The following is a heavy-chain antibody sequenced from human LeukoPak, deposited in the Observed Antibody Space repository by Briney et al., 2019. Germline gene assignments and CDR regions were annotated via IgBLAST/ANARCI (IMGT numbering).Heavy chain of an antibody. D-gene: IGHD5-18*01. CDR1: GFMFSSYG. J-gene: IGHJ4*02. Sequence: PGRSLRLSCAASGFMFSSYGMHWVRQGPGKGLEWVATISYDASNKYYADSVKGRFIISRDNSKNTLYLQMNSLRAEDTAVYYCAKDRVDGAPYRYGYSGVIDYWGQGTLVTVSS. V-gene: IGHV3-30*18. CDR3: AKDRVDGAPYRYGYSGVIDY. CDR2: ISYDASNK.